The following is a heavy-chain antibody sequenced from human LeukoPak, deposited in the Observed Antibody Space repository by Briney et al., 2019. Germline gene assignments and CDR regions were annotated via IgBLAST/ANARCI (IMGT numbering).Heavy chain of an antibody. D-gene: IGHD6-6*01. CDR2: ISSSSSYI. Sequence: SGGSLRLSCAASGFTFSSYSMNWVRQAPGKGLEWVSSISSSSSYIYYADSVKGRFTISRDNAKNSLYLQMNSLRAEDTAVYYCARPLDSSSDPPRYWGQGTLVTVSS. J-gene: IGHJ4*02. CDR1: GFTFSSYS. CDR3: ARPLDSSSDPPRY. V-gene: IGHV3-21*01.